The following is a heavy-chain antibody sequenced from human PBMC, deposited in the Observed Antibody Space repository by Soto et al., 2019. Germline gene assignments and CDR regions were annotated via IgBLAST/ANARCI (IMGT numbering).Heavy chain of an antibody. D-gene: IGHD4-17*01. CDR2: IRSKAYGGTT. CDR3: TRQPNYGDPWLYWFDP. CDR1: GFTFGDYA. J-gene: IGHJ5*02. Sequence: HPGGSLRLSCTASGFTFGDYAMSWFRQAPGKGLEWVGFIRSKAYGGTTEYAASVKGRFTISRDDSKSIAYLQMNSLKTEDTAVYYCTRQPNYGDPWLYWFDPWGQGTLVTVSS. V-gene: IGHV3-49*03.